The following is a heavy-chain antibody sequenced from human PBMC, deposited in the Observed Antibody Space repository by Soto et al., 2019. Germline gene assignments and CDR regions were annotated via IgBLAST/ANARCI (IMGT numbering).Heavy chain of an antibody. CDR3: ARDNPDGDRMEETERGYFDY. J-gene: IGHJ4*02. V-gene: IGHV3-33*01. Sequence: PVGSLRLSCAASGFTFSSYGMHWVRQAPGKGLEWVAVIWYDGSNKYYADSVKGRFTISRDNSKNTLYLQMNSLRAEDTAVYYCARDNPDGDRMEETERGYFDYWGQGTLVTVSS. CDR1: GFTFSSYG. D-gene: IGHD3-10*01. CDR2: IWYDGSNK.